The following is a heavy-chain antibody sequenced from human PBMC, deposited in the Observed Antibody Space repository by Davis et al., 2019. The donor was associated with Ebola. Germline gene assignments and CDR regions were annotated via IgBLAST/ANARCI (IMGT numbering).Heavy chain of an antibody. CDR3: ARDRGSSWYNWFDP. J-gene: IGHJ5*02. CDR1: GGSINSYY. D-gene: IGHD6-13*01. CDR2: IYYSGST. Sequence: MPSETLSLTCTVSGGSINSYYWSWIRQPPGKGLEWIGYIYYSGSTNYNPSLKSRVTISLDTSKNQFSLKLSSVTAADTAVYYCARDRGSSWYNWFDPWGQGTLVTVSS. V-gene: IGHV4-59*01.